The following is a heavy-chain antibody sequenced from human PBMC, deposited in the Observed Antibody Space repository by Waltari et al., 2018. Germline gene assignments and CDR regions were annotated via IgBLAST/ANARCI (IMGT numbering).Heavy chain of an antibody. CDR1: GGSFSGYY. CDR2: INHSGST. CDR3: ARFQQLDTHGDV. J-gene: IGHJ6*04. Sequence: QVQLQQWGAGLLKPSETLSLTCAVYGGSFSGYYWSWIRQPPGKGLEWIGEINHSGSTNYNPSLKSRVTISVDTSKNQFSLKLSSVTAADTAVYYCARFQQLDTHGDVWGKGTTVTVSS. V-gene: IGHV4-34*01. D-gene: IGHD6-13*01.